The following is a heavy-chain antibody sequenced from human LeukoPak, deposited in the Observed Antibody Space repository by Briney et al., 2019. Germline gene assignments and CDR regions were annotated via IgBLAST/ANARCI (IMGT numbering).Heavy chain of an antibody. CDR2: INPNSGGT. D-gene: IGHD3-9*01. V-gene: IGHV1-2*02. CDR1: GYTFTGYY. Sequence: ASVNVSCKASGYTFTGYYMHWVRQAPGQGLEWMGWINPNSGGTNYAQKFQGRVTMTRDTSISTACMELNRLRSDDTAVYYCATNFDWLSYFDYWGQGTLVTVSS. J-gene: IGHJ4*02. CDR3: ATNFDWLSYFDY.